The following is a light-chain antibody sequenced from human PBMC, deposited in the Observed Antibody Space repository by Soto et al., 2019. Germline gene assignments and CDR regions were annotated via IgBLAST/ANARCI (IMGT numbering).Light chain of an antibody. V-gene: IGLV1-51*01. Sequence: QSRLTQPPSVSAAAGRKVTISCSGSSSNVGNNFVFWYQTLPGIAPKLLIYDNNKRPSGIPDRFSGSKSGTTATLAISGLQTGDEADYYCASWDNSLSAGEFGGGTKVTVL. CDR3: ASWDNSLSAGE. J-gene: IGLJ2*01. CDR1: SSNVGNNF. CDR2: DNN.